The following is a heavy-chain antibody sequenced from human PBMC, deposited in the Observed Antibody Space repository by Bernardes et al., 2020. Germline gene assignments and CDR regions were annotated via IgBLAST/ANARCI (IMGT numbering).Heavy chain of an antibody. Sequence: GGSLRLSCAASRFTFSSCAMTWVRQAPGKGLEWVSSISAGGSGTYYADSVKGRFTISRDNSKNTLYLQMDSLRVEDTAVYYCAKDPKMVRYCTNGVCRSTPTYFDSWSQGTLVTVSS. V-gene: IGHV3-23*01. CDR2: ISAGGSGT. CDR3: AKDPKMVRYCTNGVCRSTPTYFDS. CDR1: RFTFSSCA. D-gene: IGHD2-8*01. J-gene: IGHJ4*02.